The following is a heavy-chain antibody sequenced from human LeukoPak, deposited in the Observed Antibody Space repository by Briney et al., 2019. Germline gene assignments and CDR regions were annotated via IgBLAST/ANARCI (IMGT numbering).Heavy chain of an antibody. V-gene: IGHV4-59*01. CDR2: INYSGST. J-gene: IGHJ3*02. Sequence: PSETLSFKCTVSGGSISSYYWRWIRQPPGMGLEWIGYINYSGSTNYNASIKSRVTIAVATLKIQFSLKQSSVTASDTAVYYCAREYRGYSYVGAFDIWGQGTMVTVSS. CDR3: AREYRGYSYVGAFDI. CDR1: GGSISSYY. D-gene: IGHD5-18*01.